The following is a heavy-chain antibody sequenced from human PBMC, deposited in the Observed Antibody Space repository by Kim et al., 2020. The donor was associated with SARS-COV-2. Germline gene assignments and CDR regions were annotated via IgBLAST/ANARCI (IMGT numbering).Heavy chain of an antibody. V-gene: IGHV3-30-3*01. CDR2: ISYDGSNK. J-gene: IGHJ4*02. D-gene: IGHD1-20*01. CDR1: GFTFSSYA. Sequence: GGSLRLSCAASGFTFSSYAMHWVRQAPGKGLEWVAVISYDGSNKYYADSVKGRFTISRDNSKNTLYLQMNSLRAEDTAVYYCARGYEEMDYWGQGTLVTVSS. CDR3: ARGYEEMDY.